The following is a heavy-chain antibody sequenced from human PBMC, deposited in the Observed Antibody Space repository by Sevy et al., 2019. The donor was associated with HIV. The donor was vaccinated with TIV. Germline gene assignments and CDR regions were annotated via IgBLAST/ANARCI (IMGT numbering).Heavy chain of an antibody. CDR2: MSPKSGST. Sequence: ASVKVSCKASGDTFSTYDINWVRQAPGQGLEWMGWMSPKSGSTGFAQKFQGRLTMTRDTSINTAYMELSSLRSEDTAVYYSASVESGDVWNYGYYYYGMDVWGQGTTVTVSS. J-gene: IGHJ6*02. D-gene: IGHD3-3*01. CDR1: GDTFSTYD. CDR3: ASVESGDVWNYGYYYYGMDV. V-gene: IGHV1-8*02.